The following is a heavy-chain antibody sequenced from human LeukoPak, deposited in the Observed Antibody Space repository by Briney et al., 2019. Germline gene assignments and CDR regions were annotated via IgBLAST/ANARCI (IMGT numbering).Heavy chain of an antibody. Sequence: GRSLRLSCAASGFTFSSYAMPWVRQAPGKGLEWVAVISYDGSNKYYADSVKGRFTISRDNSKNTLYLQMNSLRAEDTAVYYCASIPAAIYWGQGTLVTVSS. CDR3: ASIPAAIY. V-gene: IGHV3-30*04. CDR1: GFTFSSYA. CDR2: ISYDGSNK. J-gene: IGHJ4*02. D-gene: IGHD2-2*01.